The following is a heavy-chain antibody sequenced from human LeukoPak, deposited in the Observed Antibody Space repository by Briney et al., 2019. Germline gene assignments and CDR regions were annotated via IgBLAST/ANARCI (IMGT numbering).Heavy chain of an antibody. V-gene: IGHV4-30-4*01. CDR2: IYYSGST. CDR3: ARDPVYGEPRFDY. D-gene: IGHD4-17*01. Sequence: NSSQTLSLTCTVSGGSISSGDYYWSWIRQPPGKGLDWIGYIYYSGSTYYKPSLNSRFTISVDTSKNQFSLKLSSVTAADTAVYYCARDPVYGEPRFDYWGQGTLVTVSS. CDR1: GGSISSGDYY. J-gene: IGHJ4*02.